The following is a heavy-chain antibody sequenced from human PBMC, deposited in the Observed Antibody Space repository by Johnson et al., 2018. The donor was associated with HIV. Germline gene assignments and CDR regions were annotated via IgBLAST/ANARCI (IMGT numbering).Heavy chain of an antibody. D-gene: IGHD6-19*01. V-gene: IGHV3-30-3*01. CDR1: GFTFRNYA. CDR3: AKVFKVRVAGAFDI. Sequence: HVQLVESGGAVVQPGRSLRLSCAASGFTFRNYAMHWVRQAPGKGLEWVALMSCDANNRYYADSVKGQFTISRDNSKNTLFLQVNSLRADDTALYYCAKVFKVRVAGAFDIWGQGTMVTVSS. J-gene: IGHJ3*02. CDR2: MSCDANNR.